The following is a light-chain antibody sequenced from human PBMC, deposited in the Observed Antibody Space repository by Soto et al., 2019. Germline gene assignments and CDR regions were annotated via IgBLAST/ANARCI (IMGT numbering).Light chain of an antibody. CDR2: GAS. CDR3: QQYNDWLT. Sequence: EIVMTQSPDTLSVSPGERATLFCRASRSVSSTVAWYQQRPGRAPRLLIYGASTRATGIPARFSGSGSGTEFTLTISSLQSEDFAVYYCQQYNDWLTFGGGTKVEIK. J-gene: IGKJ4*01. V-gene: IGKV3-15*01. CDR1: RSVSST.